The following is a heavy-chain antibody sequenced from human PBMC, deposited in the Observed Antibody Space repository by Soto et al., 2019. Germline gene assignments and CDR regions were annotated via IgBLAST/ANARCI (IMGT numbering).Heavy chain of an antibody. CDR2: INAGNGNT. CDR1: GYTITNYA. J-gene: IGHJ3*02. V-gene: IGHV1-3*01. CDR3: ARSDMTVAAAFNI. Sequence: QAQLVQSGAEVKKPGASVKVSCKASGYTITNYAIHWVRQAPGQGLEWMGGINAGNGNTKYSQNFQGRVTITRDTSARTAYLELSSLRSEDTAVYFCARSDMTVAAAFNIWGQGTKVTVSS. D-gene: IGHD6-19*01.